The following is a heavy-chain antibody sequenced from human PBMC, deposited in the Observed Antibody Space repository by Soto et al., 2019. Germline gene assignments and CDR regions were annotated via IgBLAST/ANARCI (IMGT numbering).Heavy chain of an antibody. CDR2: NSYDGSNK. CDR1: GFSFSSFG. D-gene: IGHD3-10*01. V-gene: IGHV3-30*18. Sequence: GGSLRLSCAASGFSFSSFGMHWVRQAPGKGLEWVAFNSYDGSNKYYADSVKGRFTISRDSSEKTLYLQMNSLRPEDTAVYYCAKDRQGSGPDFDLRGRGTLVTVSS. J-gene: IGHJ2*01. CDR3: AKDRQGSGPDFDL.